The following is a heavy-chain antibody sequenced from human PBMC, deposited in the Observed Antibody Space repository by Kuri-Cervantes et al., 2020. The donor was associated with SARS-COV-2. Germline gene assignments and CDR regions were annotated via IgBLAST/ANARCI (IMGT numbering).Heavy chain of an antibody. CDR1: GFIFSDYY. V-gene: IGHV3-11*01. Sequence: GGSLRLSCTASGFIFSDYYMTWIRQAPGKGLEWVSNIGPSGTTKYYADSVKGRFTISRDNAKNSLYLQMNSLRAEDTALYYCARNFKSSSSLYYYYYMDVWGKGTTVTVSS. CDR3: ARNFKSSSSLYYYYYMDV. J-gene: IGHJ6*03. CDR2: IGPSGTTK. D-gene: IGHD6-6*01.